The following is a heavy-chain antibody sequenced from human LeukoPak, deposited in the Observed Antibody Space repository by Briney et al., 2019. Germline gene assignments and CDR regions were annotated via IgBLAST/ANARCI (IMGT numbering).Heavy chain of an antibody. CDR3: ARDCCGSTRRFDY. Sequence: GASVKVSCKASGGTFSSYAISWVRQAPGQGLEWMGRIIPILGIANYAQKFQGRVTITADKSTSTAYMELSSLRSEDTAVYYCARDCCGSTRRFDYWGQGTLVTVSS. D-gene: IGHD2-2*01. V-gene: IGHV1-69*04. CDR2: IIPILGIA. J-gene: IGHJ4*02. CDR1: GGTFSSYA.